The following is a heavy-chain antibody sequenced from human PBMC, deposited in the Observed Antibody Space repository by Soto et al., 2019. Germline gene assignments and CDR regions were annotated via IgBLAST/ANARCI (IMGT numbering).Heavy chain of an antibody. Sequence: ASVKVSCKASGYTFTNYGISWVRQAPGQGLEWMGWINTYNGNTNHAQKLQGRVTMTTDTSTSTAYMELRSLRSDDTAVYYCARAEAAAQGSDYYYYGMDVWG. CDR3: ARAEAAAQGSDYYYYGMDV. CDR1: GYTFTNYG. CDR2: INTYNGNT. J-gene: IGHJ6*02. V-gene: IGHV1-18*01. D-gene: IGHD6-13*01.